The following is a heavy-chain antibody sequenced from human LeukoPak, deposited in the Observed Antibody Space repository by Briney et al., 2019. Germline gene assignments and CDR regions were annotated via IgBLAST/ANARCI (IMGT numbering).Heavy chain of an antibody. CDR3: ARDRGYSTFDY. Sequence: GGSLRLSCEASAFTFSGYWMSWVRQAPGKGLEWVANMKEDGGEINYVDSVKGRFTISRDNAKNSLFLQMNSLRVEDTAVYYCARDRGYSTFDYWGQETLVTVSS. CDR1: AFTFSGYW. D-gene: IGHD3-22*01. CDR2: MKEDGGEI. V-gene: IGHV3-7*01. J-gene: IGHJ4*02.